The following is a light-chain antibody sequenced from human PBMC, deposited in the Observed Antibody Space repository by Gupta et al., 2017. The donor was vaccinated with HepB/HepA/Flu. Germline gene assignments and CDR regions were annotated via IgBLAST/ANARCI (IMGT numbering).Light chain of an antibody. CDR3: QQLKAYPLT. CDR2: TAS. J-gene: IGKJ4*01. V-gene: IGKV1-9*01. CDR1: QGINTY. Sequence: DIQLTQSPSFLSASVGDRVTITCRASQGINTYLAWYQQKPGKGPKLLIYTASTLQSGVPSRFSGSGSGTEFTLTISSLQPEDSATYHCQQLKAYPLTFGGGTKVEI.